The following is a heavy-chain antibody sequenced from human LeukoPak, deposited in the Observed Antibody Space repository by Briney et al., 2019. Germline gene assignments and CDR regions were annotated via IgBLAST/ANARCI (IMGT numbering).Heavy chain of an antibody. Sequence: PGRSLRLSCAASGFTFDDYGMSWVRQAPGKGLEWVAVISYDGSDKYYADSVKGRFTISRDNSKNTLYLQMNSLGPEDTAVYYCARVSPNTVTTLQYFDYWGQGTLVTVSS. D-gene: IGHD4-17*01. CDR3: ARVSPNTVTTLQYFDY. CDR2: ISYDGSDK. CDR1: GFTFDDYG. J-gene: IGHJ4*02. V-gene: IGHV3-30*03.